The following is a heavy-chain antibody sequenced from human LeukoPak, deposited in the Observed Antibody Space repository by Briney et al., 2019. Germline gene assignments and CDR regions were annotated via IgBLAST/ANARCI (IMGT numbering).Heavy chain of an antibody. V-gene: IGHV4-38-2*02. CDR2: IYHSGST. CDR1: GYSISSGYY. Sequence: SETLSLTCSVSGYSISSGYYWGWIRQPPGKGLEWIGSIYHSGSTYYNPSLKSRVTISVDTSKNQFSLKLRSVTAAGTAVYYCARVVQSTDSSGFYLPEYFQHWGQGTLVTVSS. CDR3: ARVVQSTDSSGFYLPEYFQH. J-gene: IGHJ1*01. D-gene: IGHD3-22*01.